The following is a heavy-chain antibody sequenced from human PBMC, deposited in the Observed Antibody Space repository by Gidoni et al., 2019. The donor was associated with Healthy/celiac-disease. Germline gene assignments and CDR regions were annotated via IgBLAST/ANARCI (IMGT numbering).Heavy chain of an antibody. CDR2: ISYDGSNK. Sequence: QVQLVESGGGVVQPGRSLRLSCAASGFTFSSYAMHWVRQAPGKGLEWVAVISYDGSNKYYADSVKGRFTISRDNSKNTLYLQMNSLRAEDTAVYYCARDRPMVRGVRYYYYGMDVWGQGTTVTVSS. CDR3: ARDRPMVRGVRYYYYGMDV. D-gene: IGHD3-10*01. V-gene: IGHV3-30-3*01. J-gene: IGHJ6*02. CDR1: GFTFSSYA.